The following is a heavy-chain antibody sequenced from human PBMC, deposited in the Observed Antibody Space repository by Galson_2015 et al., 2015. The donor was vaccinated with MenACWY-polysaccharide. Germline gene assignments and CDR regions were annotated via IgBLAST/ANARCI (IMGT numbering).Heavy chain of an antibody. CDR3: ARWGVVSEPY. J-gene: IGHJ4*02. CDR1: GFYFSTYA. D-gene: IGHD4-23*01. CDR2: ISSDGNSQ. V-gene: IGHV3-21*01. Sequence: SLRLSCAASGFYFSTYALSWVRQAPGTGLEWVSSISSDGNSQYYAESLKGRFTISRDNAKNSLYLQMNLLRADDSAVYYCARWGVVSEPYWGQGTLVTVSS.